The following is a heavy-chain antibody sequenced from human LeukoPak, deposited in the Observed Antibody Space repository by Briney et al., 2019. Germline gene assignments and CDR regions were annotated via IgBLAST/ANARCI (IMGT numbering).Heavy chain of an antibody. V-gene: IGHV2-70*11. J-gene: IGHJ4*02. CDR2: IDCDDDK. CDR3: ARTIGYCIGGSCYYFDY. D-gene: IGHD2-15*01. Sequence: SGPTLVNPTQTLTLTCTVSGFSVTTSKMCVSWIRQTPGKALEWLARIDCDDDKHFNTSLKTILTISKDTSKNHVVLTMTNMDPADTATYYCARTIGYCIGGSCYYFDYWGQGIPVTVSS. CDR1: GFSVTTSKMC.